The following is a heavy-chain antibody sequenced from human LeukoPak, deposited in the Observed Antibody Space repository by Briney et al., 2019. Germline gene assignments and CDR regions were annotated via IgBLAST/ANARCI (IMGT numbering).Heavy chain of an antibody. V-gene: IGHV4-39*07. Sequence: SETLSLTCPVPAASTGSISNYWGWFRQPPGKGLEWLGRMYFRGSTYYNPSLKSRVTMSVDTSKNQFSLKLSSVTAADTAVYYCAKVAKYYYGSETYFFFYHWGQGTLVTVSS. CDR2: MYFRGST. CDR1: AASTGSISNY. J-gene: IGHJ4*02. CDR3: AKVAKYYYGSETYFFFYH. D-gene: IGHD3-10*01.